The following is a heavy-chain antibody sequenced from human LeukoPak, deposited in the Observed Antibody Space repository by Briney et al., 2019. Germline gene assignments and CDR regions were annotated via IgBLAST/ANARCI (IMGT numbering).Heavy chain of an antibody. J-gene: IGHJ6*03. V-gene: IGHV3-7*01. Sequence: GGSLRLSCAASGFTFSSYWMSWVRQAPGKGLEWVANIKQDGSEKYYVDSVKGRFTISRDNAKNSLYLQMNSLGAEDTAVYYCARDYITIFGVVIMDVWGKGTTVTVSS. CDR3: ARDYITIFGVVIMDV. CDR2: IKQDGSEK. D-gene: IGHD3-3*01. CDR1: GFTFSSYW.